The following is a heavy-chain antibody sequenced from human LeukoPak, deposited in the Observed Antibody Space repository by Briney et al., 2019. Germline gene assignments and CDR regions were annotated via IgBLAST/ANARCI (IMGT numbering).Heavy chain of an antibody. D-gene: IGHD3-10*01. CDR1: GGSISSSSYY. CDR3: AREGSGSYDWFDP. V-gene: IGHV4-39*02. Sequence: SETLSLTCTVSGGSISSSSYYWGWIRQPPGKGLEWIGSIYYSGSTYYTPSLKSRVTISVGTSKNQFSLRLSSVTAADTAVYYCAREGSGSYDWFDPWGQGTLVTVSS. J-gene: IGHJ5*02. CDR2: IYYSGST.